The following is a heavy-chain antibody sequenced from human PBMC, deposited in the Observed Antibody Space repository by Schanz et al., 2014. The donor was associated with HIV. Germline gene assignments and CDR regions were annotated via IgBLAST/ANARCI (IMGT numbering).Heavy chain of an antibody. Sequence: QVQLVQSGAEVKKPGASVKVSCKASGYTFISYGISWVRQAPGQGLEWMGWISAYNGNTNYAQKFQGRLTMTTDTSTSIAYMELRSLRFDDTAMYYCARGNLAWCGGGSCYTRFQFFQVWGQGTLITVSS. V-gene: IGHV1-18*01. D-gene: IGHD2-15*01. J-gene: IGHJ1*01. CDR3: ARGNLAWCGGGSCYTRFQFFQV. CDR2: ISAYNGNT. CDR1: GYTFISYG.